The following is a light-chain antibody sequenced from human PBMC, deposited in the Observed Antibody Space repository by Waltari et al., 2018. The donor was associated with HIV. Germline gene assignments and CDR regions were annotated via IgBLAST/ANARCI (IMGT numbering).Light chain of an antibody. Sequence: DLQMSQSPLPLSAFIVDRLTLSRRASQHIQLDVNCYHQKPVKAPNLLIYSASTLQPVVPSRFSGRASETDFTLTISSPQPEDSARYCCQPSDSIPRNFGGRTNVEIK. CDR1: QHIQLD. J-gene: IGKJ4*01. V-gene: IGKV1-39*01. CDR3: QPSDSIPRN. CDR2: SAS.